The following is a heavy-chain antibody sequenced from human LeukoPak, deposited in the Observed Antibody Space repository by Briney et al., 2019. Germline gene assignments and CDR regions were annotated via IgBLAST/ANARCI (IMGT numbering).Heavy chain of an antibody. V-gene: IGHV1-18*01. D-gene: IGHD3-22*01. J-gene: IGHJ4*02. CDR1: GYTFTSYG. CDR2: ISAYNGNT. Sequence: GASVKVSCKASGYTFTSYGISWVRQAPGQGLEWMGWISAYNGNTNYAQKLQGRATMTTDTSTSTAYMELRSLRSDDTAVYYCARDPPHNTYYYDSSGYRDNDYWGQGTLVTVSS. CDR3: ARDPPHNTYYYDSSGYRDNDY.